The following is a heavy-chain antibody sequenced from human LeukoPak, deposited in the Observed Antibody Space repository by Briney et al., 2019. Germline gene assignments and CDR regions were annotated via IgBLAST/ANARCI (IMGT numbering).Heavy chain of an antibody. J-gene: IGHJ4*02. CDR3: AGGYGSSWSFDH. V-gene: IGHV4-59*01. CDR1: GVSIRSYY. CDR2: MHHSGSS. Sequence: KPSETLSLTCTVSGVSIRSYYWNWVRQSPGSGLEWIGYMHHSGSSHYNPFLKSRVTISVDTSKNHFSLKLNSVTAADTAVYYCAGGYGSSWSFDHWGQGTLVTVSS. D-gene: IGHD2-2*01.